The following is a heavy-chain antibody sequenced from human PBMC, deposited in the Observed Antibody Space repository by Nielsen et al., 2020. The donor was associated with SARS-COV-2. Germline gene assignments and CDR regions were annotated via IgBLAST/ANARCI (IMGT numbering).Heavy chain of an antibody. D-gene: IGHD3-22*01. CDR2: IYHSGST. V-gene: IGHV4-34*13. CDR3: ARAHPILRGYYYVPEVYGMDV. Sequence: WIRQPPGKGLEWIGEIYHSGSTNYNPSLKSRVTISVDTSKNQFSLKLSSVTAADTAVYYCARAHPILRGYYYVPEVYGMDVWGQGTTVTVSS. J-gene: IGHJ6*02.